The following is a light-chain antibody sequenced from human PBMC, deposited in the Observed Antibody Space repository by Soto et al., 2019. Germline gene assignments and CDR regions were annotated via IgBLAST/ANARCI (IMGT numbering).Light chain of an antibody. CDR2: GAS. Sequence: EIVLTQSPDTLSLSPEERATLSCRASQIVNNNFLAWYQQKPGQAPRLLIYGASNRPGGIPDKFSGSGSGTDFTFTINRLEPEDFAVYYCQQYGRSPNTFAQGTKVEI. CDR3: QQYGRSPNT. J-gene: IGKJ2*01. V-gene: IGKV3-20*01. CDR1: QIVNNNF.